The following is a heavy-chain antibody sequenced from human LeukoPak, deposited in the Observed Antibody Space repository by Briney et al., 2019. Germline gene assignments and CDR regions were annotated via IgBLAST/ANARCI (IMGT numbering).Heavy chain of an antibody. V-gene: IGHV3-30*02. CDR3: AKDPELYYSGGGNWFDP. J-gene: IGHJ5*02. Sequence: GGSLRLSCAASGFTFSSYGMHWVRQAPGKGLEWVAFIRYDGSNKYYADSVKGRFIISRDNSKNTLYLQMNSLRAEDTAVYYCAKDPELYYSGGGNWFDPWGQGTLVTVSS. CDR2: IRYDGSNK. D-gene: IGHD3-10*01. CDR1: GFTFSSYG.